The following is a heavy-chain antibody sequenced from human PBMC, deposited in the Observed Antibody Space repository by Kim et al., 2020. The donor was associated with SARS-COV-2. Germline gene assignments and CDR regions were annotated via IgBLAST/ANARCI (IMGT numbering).Heavy chain of an antibody. Sequence: GGSLRRSCAASGFTFSSYAMSWVRQAPGKGLEWVSAISGSGGSTYYADSVKGRFTISRDNSKNTLYLQMNSLRAEDTAVYYCAKDQSWYYGSGSAFDYWGQGTLVTVSS. V-gene: IGHV3-23*01. CDR1: GFTFSSYA. J-gene: IGHJ4*02. D-gene: IGHD3-10*01. CDR3: AKDQSWYYGSGSAFDY. CDR2: ISGSGGST.